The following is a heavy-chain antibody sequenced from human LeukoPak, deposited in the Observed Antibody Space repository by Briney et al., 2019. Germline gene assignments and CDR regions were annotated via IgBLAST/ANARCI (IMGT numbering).Heavy chain of an antibody. CDR2: ISGGGRST. Sequence: GGSLRLSCAASGFTFSTCAVSWVRQAPGKGLEWVSTISGGGRSTDYADSVKGRFTISRDNSKNTLYLQMNSLRAEDTAVYYCARERYFDYWGQGTLVTVSS. CDR3: ARERYFDY. J-gene: IGHJ4*02. V-gene: IGHV3-23*01. CDR1: GFTFSTCA.